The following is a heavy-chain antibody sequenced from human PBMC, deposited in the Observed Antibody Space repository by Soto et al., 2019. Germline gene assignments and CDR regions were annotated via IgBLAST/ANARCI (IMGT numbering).Heavy chain of an antibody. D-gene: IGHD3-16*01. CDR1: GFSLTTRGVG. J-gene: IGHJ5*02. CDR3: AHIPNYYQYDWFDP. Sequence: QITLKESGPTLVKPTQTLTLTCTFSGFSLTTRGVGVGWIRQPPGKALECLALIYWDDDKRYSPSLQSRLSITKDTSKNQVVLTMTNVDPFDTATYYCAHIPNYYQYDWFDPWGQGTLVSVSS. V-gene: IGHV2-5*02. CDR2: IYWDDDK.